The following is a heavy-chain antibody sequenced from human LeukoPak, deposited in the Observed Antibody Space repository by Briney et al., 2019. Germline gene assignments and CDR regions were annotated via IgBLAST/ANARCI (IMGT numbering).Heavy chain of an antibody. CDR3: ARGGAYYDFWSGYYKSSGIDY. CDR2: ISSSGSTI. D-gene: IGHD3-3*01. V-gene: IGHV3-48*03. Sequence: GGSLRLSCAASGCTFSSYEMNWVRQAPGKGLEWVSYISSSGSTIYYADSVKGRFTISRDNARNSLYLQMNSLRAEDTAVYYCARGGAYYDFWSGYYKSSGIDYWGQGTLVTVSS. CDR1: GCTFSSYE. J-gene: IGHJ4*02.